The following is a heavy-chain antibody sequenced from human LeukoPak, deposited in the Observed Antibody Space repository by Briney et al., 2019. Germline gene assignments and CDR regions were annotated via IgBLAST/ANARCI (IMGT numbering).Heavy chain of an antibody. Sequence: SETLSLTCTVSGGSISSGGYYWSWIRQPPGKGLEWIGYIYHSGSTYYNPSLKSRVTISVDRSKNQFSLKLSSVTAADTAVYYCARDWGSSVGAAYWYFDLWGRGTLVTVSS. D-gene: IGHD1-26*01. CDR1: GGSISSGGYY. CDR2: IYHSGST. V-gene: IGHV4-30-2*01. CDR3: ARDWGSSVGAAYWYFDL. J-gene: IGHJ2*01.